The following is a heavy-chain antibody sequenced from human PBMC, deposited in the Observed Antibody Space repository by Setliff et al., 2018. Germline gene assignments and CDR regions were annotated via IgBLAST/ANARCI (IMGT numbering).Heavy chain of an antibody. V-gene: IGHV4-31*03. CDR3: ARMSRYSEFWSGYAEDYYSSYIDV. CDR2: IYHSGTT. D-gene: IGHD3-3*01. CDR1: GGPISSGGYY. Sequence: PSETLSLTCTVSGGPISSGGYYWSWIRQHPGKGLEWIGYIYHSGTTKYNPSLKSRVTISVDTSKRQFSLNLLSVTAADTAVYYCARMSRYSEFWSGYAEDYYSSYIDVWGTGATVTVSS. J-gene: IGHJ6*03.